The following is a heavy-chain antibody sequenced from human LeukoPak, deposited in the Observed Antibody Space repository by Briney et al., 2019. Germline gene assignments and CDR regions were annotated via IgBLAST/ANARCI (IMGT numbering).Heavy chain of an antibody. J-gene: IGHJ4*02. CDR1: GFTVSSNY. V-gene: IGHV3-53*05. Sequence: GGSLRLSCAASGFTVSSNYMNWVRQAPGKGLEWVSVIYSGGSTYYADSMKGRFTISRDNSKNTLYLQMNSLRSEDTAVYYCASEWTSGSYGGYFDYWGQGTLVTVSS. CDR2: IYSGGST. D-gene: IGHD1-26*01. CDR3: ASEWTSGSYGGYFDY.